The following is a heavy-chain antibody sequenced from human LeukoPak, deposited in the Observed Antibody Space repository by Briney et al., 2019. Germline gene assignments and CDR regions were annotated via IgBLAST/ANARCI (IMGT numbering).Heavy chain of an antibody. CDR3: ARVGMWWAIDY. CDR2: IYTSGST. D-gene: IGHD2-21*01. J-gene: IGHJ4*02. Sequence: SQTLSLTCTVSGGSISSGSYYWSWIRQPAGKGLEWIGRIYTSGSTNYNPSLKSRVTISVDTSKNQFSLKLSSVTAADTAVYYCARVGMWWAIDYWGQGTLSPSPQ. V-gene: IGHV4-61*02. CDR1: GGSISSGSYY.